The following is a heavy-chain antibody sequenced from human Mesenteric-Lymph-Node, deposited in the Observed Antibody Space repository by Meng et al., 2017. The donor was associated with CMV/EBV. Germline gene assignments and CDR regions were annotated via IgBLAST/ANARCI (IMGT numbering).Heavy chain of an antibody. V-gene: IGHV1-3*01. J-gene: IGHJ4*02. CDR3: VVPPLGY. Sequence: SVKVSCKASGYTFTDYAVHWVRQAPGQRLEWMGWIDAGNGNTKISQNFQGRVTLNRDTSASTAYMDLSSLRSEDTAVYYCVVPPLGYWGQGTLVTVSS. CDR1: GYTFTDYA. D-gene: IGHD2-2*01. CDR2: IDAGNGNT.